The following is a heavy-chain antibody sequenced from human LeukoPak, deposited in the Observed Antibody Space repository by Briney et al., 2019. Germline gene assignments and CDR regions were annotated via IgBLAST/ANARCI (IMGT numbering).Heavy chain of an antibody. CDR3: ARDGDYGPFPDY. CDR1: GYTFTSYY. Sequence: ASVKVSCKASGYTFTSYYIHWVGQAAGRGREWMGGMNPNCGNTRYAQKFHGRVTMTRNTSIRTAYMELRSLRSEETAVYYCARDGDYGPFPDYWGQGTLVTVSS. V-gene: IGHV1-8*01. J-gene: IGHJ4*02. CDR2: MNPNCGNT. D-gene: IGHD4-17*01.